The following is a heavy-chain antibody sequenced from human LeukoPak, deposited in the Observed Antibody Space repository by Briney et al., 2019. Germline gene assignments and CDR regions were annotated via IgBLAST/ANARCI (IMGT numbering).Heavy chain of an antibody. J-gene: IGHJ4*02. CDR3: AKAGPAYYDSSGYFDY. V-gene: IGHV3-23*01. Sequence: PGGSLRLSCAASGFTFSSYAMSWVRQAPGKGLEWVSSISASAGGTYYADSVKGRFTISRDTSKNTLFLQMNSLRAEDTALYYCAKAGPAYYDSSGYFDYWGQGTLVTVSS. D-gene: IGHD3-22*01. CDR1: GFTFSSYA. CDR2: ISASAGGT.